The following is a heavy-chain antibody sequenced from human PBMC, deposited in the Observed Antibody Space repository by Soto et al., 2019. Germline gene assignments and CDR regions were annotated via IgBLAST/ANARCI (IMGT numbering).Heavy chain of an antibody. J-gene: IGHJ4*02. Sequence: ASVKVYSKASGYTLTSYDITWVRQAPGQGLEWMRWISAYNGNTNYAQKLQGRVTMTTDTSTSTAYMELRSLISDDTAVYYCARDPPPPDYWVQGTLVTVSS. V-gene: IGHV1-18*01. CDR2: ISAYNGNT. CDR3: ARDPPPPDY. CDR1: GYTLTSYD.